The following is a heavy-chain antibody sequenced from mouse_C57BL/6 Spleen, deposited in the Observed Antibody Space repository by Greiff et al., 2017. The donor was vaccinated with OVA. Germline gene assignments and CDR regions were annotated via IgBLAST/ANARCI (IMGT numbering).Heavy chain of an antibody. CDR1: GFTFSSYA. Sequence: EVKLMESGEGLVKPGGSLKLSCAASGFTFSSYAMSWVRQTPEKRLEWVAYISSGGDYIYYADTVKGRFTISRDNAKNTLYLQMSSLKSEDTAMYYCTRVLILSLYAMDYWGQGTSVTVSS. D-gene: IGHD1-1*02. V-gene: IGHV5-9-1*02. J-gene: IGHJ4*01. CDR3: TRVLILSLYAMDY. CDR2: ISSGGDYI.